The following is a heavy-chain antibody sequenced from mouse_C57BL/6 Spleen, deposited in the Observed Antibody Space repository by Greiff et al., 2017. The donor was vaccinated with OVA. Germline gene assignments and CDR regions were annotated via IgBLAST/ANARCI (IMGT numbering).Heavy chain of an antibody. Sequence: EVHLVESGGGLVQPGGSMKLSCVASGFTFSNYWMNWVRQSPEKGLEWVAQIRLKSDNYATHYAESVKGRFTISRDDSKSSVYLQMNNLRAEDTGIYYCTRGYGGFAYWGQGTLVTVSA. V-gene: IGHV6-3*01. D-gene: IGHD2-2*01. J-gene: IGHJ3*01. CDR1: GFTFSNYW. CDR2: IRLKSDNYAT. CDR3: TRGYGGFAY.